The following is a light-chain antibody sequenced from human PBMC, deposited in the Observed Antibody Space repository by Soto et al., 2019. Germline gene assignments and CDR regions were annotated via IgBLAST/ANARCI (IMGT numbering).Light chain of an antibody. Sequence: QAVVPQEPSFSVSPGGTVTLTCGLTSGSVSTTYYPSGYQQTPGQAPRTLIYSTNIRSSGVPDRFSGSILGNKAALTITGAQADDESDYHCMLYMGGGLVVVGGGTKLTVL. CDR1: SGSVSTTYY. CDR2: STN. CDR3: MLYMGGGLVV. V-gene: IGLV8-61*01. J-gene: IGLJ2*01.